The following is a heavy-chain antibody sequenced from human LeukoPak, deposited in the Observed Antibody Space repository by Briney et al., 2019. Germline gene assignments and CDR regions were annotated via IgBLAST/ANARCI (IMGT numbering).Heavy chain of an antibody. V-gene: IGHV3-48*03. CDR2: ISSTGTI. J-gene: IGHJ4*02. CDR3: ARRFDS. CDR1: GFTFSTYS. Sequence: PRGSLRLSCAASGFTFSTYSMNWVRQAPGKGLEWVSYISSTGTIYYADSVKGRFTISRDNAKNSLYLQMNSLRAEDTAIYYCARRFDSWGQGTLVTVSS.